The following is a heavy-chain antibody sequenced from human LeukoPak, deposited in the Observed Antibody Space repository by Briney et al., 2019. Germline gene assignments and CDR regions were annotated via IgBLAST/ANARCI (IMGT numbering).Heavy chain of an antibody. CDR1: GFTFSSYA. J-gene: IGHJ4*02. D-gene: IGHD2-2*01. CDR3: AKGSPYCSSTSCFDY. V-gene: IGHV3-23*01. Sequence: PGGSLRLSCAASGFTFSSYAMSWVRQAPGKGLEWVSAISGSGGSTYYADSVKGRLTISRDNSKNTLYLQMNSLRAEDTAVYYCAKGSPYCSSTSCFDYWGQGTLVTVSS. CDR2: ISGSGGST.